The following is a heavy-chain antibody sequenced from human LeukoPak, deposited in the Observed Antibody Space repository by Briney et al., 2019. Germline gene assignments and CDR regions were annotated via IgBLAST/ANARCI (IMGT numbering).Heavy chain of an antibody. V-gene: IGHV4-30-4*01. D-gene: IGHD3-10*01. CDR3: ARQSRFGELFHWFDP. CDR1: GGSISSYY. CDR2: IYYSGST. Sequence: PSETLSLTCTVSGGSISSYYWSWIRQPPGKGLEWIGYIYYSGSTYYNPSLKSRVTISVDTSKNQFSLKLSSVTAADTAVYYCARQSRFGELFHWFDPWGQGTLSPSPQ. J-gene: IGHJ5*02.